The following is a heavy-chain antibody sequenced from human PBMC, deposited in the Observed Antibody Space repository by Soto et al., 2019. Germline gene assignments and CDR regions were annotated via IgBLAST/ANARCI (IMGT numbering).Heavy chain of an antibody. Sequence: SETLSLTCAVYVGSFSGYYWSWIRQPPGKGLEWIGEINLSGSTNYNPSLKCRVTISVDTSKNQFSLKLSSVTAADTAVYYYARAPRYYDFWSGYHVRNYYYYGMDVWEPGTRITVS. D-gene: IGHD3-3*01. J-gene: IGHJ6*01. CDR3: ARAPRYYDFWSGYHVRNYYYYGMDV. CDR2: INLSGST. V-gene: IGHV4-34*01. CDR1: VGSFSGYY.